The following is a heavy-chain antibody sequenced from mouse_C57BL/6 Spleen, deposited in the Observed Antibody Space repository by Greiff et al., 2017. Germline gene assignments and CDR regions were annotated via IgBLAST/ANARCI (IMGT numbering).Heavy chain of an antibody. CDR1: GFTFSDYG. CDR3: ARGWLLPFAY. J-gene: IGHJ3*01. Sequence: EVKLVESGGGLVKPGGSLKLSCAASGFTFSDYGMHWVRQAPEKGLEWVAYISSGSSTIYYADTVKGRFTISRDNAKNTLFLQMTSLRSEDTAMYYCARGWLLPFAYWGQGTLVTVSA. V-gene: IGHV5-17*01. D-gene: IGHD2-3*01. CDR2: ISSGSSTI.